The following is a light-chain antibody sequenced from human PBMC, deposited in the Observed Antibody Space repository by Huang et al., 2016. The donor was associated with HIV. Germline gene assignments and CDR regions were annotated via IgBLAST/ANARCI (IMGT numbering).Light chain of an antibody. CDR3: QQYNNWPKVFT. CDR2: GAS. J-gene: IGKJ3*01. Sequence: EIVMTQSPATLSVSPGERATLSCRASQSVSSNLAWYQQNPGQAPRLLSYGASPRSTGIPARFSGSGSGTEFTLTISSLQSEDFAVYYCQQYNNWPKVFTFGPGTKVDIK. V-gene: IGKV3-15*01. CDR1: QSVSSN.